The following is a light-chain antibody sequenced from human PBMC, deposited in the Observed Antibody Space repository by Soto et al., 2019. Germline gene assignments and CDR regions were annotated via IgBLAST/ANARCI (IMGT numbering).Light chain of an antibody. V-gene: IGKV3-20*01. J-gene: IGKJ5*01. Sequence: PGERATLSCRASQSVTSNYLAWYQQKPGQAPRLLIYDASNRATGTPDRFLGRGSGTDFTLIISRLEPEDFAVYYCQQDADSPITFGQGTRLEIK. CDR1: QSVTSNY. CDR2: DAS. CDR3: QQDADSPIT.